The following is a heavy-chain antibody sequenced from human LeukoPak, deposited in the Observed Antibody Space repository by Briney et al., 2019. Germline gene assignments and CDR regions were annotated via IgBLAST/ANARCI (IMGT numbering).Heavy chain of an antibody. D-gene: IGHD6-13*01. Sequence: QPGGSLRLSCAASGFTFSSYAMSWVRQVPGRGLEWVSYISGSSSSSDGGAIQYADSVKGRFTISRDNDKNSLYLQMNSLRDEDTAVYYCARGTGSGSWYIDYWGQGTLVSVSS. J-gene: IGHJ4*02. CDR3: ARGTGSGSWYIDY. CDR1: GFTFSSYA. CDR2: ISGSSSSSDGGAI. V-gene: IGHV3-48*02.